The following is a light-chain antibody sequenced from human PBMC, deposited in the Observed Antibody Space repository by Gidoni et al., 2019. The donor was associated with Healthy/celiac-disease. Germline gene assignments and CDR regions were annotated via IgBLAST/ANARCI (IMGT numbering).Light chain of an antibody. V-gene: IGKV3-20*01. CDR3: QQYGSSPPWT. J-gene: IGKJ1*01. CDR2: GAS. CDR1: QSVRSSY. Sequence: EIVCTQSPGTLSLSPGERATLSCRASQSVRSSYLAWYQQKPGQAPRLLIYGASSRATGIPDRFSGSGSGTDFTLTISRLEPEDFAVYYCQQYGSSPPWTFGQGTKVDIQ.